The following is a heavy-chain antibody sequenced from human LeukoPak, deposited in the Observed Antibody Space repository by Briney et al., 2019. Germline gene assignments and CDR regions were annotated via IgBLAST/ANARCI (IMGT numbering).Heavy chain of an antibody. V-gene: IGHV5-10-1*01. Sequence: GGSLKISCKGSGYSFTSYWISWVRQMPGKGLEWMGRIDPSDSYTNYSPSFQGHVTISADKSISTAYLQWSSLKASDTAMYYCARQVGGGYSGYDRGAFDIWGQGTMVTVSS. CDR2: IDPSDSYT. CDR1: GYSFTSYW. CDR3: ARQVGGGYSGYDRGAFDI. J-gene: IGHJ3*02. D-gene: IGHD5-12*01.